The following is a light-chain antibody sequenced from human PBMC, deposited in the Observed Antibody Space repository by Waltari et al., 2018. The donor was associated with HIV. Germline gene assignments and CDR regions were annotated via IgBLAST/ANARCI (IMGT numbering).Light chain of an antibody. CDR1: SSDVGGYDF. CDR3: SSFTSGNPPEL. V-gene: IGLV2-14*01. Sequence: QSALPQPASVSGSPGQSTTISCTGTSSDVGGYDFVSWYQQQPGKAAKLMSYEVTKPPSGVANRFSGTKSGNTASLTICGLQADDEDDYYCSSFTSGNPPELFAGGTKLTVL. CDR2: EVT. J-gene: IGLJ2*01.